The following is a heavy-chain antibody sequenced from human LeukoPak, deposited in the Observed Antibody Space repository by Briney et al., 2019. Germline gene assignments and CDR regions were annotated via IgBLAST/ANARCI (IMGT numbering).Heavy chain of an antibody. CDR3: ARGSRGGYNWFDP. V-gene: IGHV4-59*01. CDR2: IHYSGST. CDR1: VGSISSYY. Sequence: PSETLSLTCTVSVGSISSYYWIWIRQSPGKGLEWIGYIHYSGSTNYNPSLKSRVTISVDTSKNQFSLRLNSVTAADTALYYCARGSRGGYNWFDPWGQGTLVIVSS. J-gene: IGHJ5*02. D-gene: IGHD3-16*01.